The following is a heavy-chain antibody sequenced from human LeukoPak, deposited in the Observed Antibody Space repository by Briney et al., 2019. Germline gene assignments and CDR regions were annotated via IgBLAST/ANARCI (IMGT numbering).Heavy chain of an antibody. Sequence: PSETLSLTCTVSGGSISSYYWSWVRQPPEKGLECIGYIYHSGSTNYNPSLKSRVTISVDTSNKQFSLKLSSVTAADTAVYYCARVSTLQFYYYMDVWGKGTTVTVSS. CDR1: GGSISSYY. CDR2: IYHSGST. CDR3: ARVSTLQFYYYMDV. V-gene: IGHV4-59*01. J-gene: IGHJ6*03.